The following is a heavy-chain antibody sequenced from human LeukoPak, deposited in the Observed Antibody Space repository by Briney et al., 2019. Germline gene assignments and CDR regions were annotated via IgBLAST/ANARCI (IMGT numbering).Heavy chain of an antibody. CDR2: IYHSGST. D-gene: IGHD5-24*01. Sequence: SETLSLTCTVSGGSMSYYYWSWIRQPPGKGLEWIGYIYHSGSTNYNPSLKSRVTLSVDRSKKLFSLSLSSMTAADTAVYYCARHESKDGYRGFDYWGQGTLVTVSS. CDR1: GGSMSYYY. J-gene: IGHJ4*02. CDR3: ARHESKDGYRGFDY. V-gene: IGHV4-59*08.